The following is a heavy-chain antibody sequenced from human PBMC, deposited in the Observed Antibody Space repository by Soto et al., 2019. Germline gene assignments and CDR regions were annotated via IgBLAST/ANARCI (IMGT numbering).Heavy chain of an antibody. CDR3: VRDQRGYYDSSGGFDY. V-gene: IGHV5-51*01. CDR1: GYSFTSYW. D-gene: IGHD3-22*01. J-gene: IGHJ4*02. Sequence: PGESLKISCKGSGYSFTSYWIGWVRQMPGKGLEWMGIIYPGDSDTRYSPSFQGQVTISRDNSKNTLYLQMNSLGVEDTAVYYCVRDQRGYYDSSGGFDYWGQGTLVTVSS. CDR2: IYPGDSDT.